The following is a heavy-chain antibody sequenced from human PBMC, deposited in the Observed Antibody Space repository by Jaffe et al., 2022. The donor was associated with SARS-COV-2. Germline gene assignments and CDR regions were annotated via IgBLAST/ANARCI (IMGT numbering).Heavy chain of an antibody. Sequence: EVQLVESGGGLVKPGGSLRLSCAASGFTFSSYSMNWVRQAPGKGLEWVSSISSSSSYIYYADSVKGRFTISRDNAKNSLYLQMNSLRAEDTAVYYCAFGWDYYYGMDVWGQGTTVTVSS. CDR2: ISSSSSYI. D-gene: IGHD3-10*01. CDR1: GFTFSSYS. V-gene: IGHV3-21*01. CDR3: AFGWDYYYGMDV. J-gene: IGHJ6*02.